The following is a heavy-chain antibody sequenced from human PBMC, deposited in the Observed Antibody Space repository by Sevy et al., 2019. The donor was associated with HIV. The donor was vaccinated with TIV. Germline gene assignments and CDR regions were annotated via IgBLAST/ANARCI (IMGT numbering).Heavy chain of an antibody. D-gene: IGHD3-22*01. V-gene: IGHV3-33*01. CDR2: IWNDRGNK. CDR1: GFSFSRYG. J-gene: IGHJ3*02. CDR3: ASLPNNYYDSRAYSGDDAFDI. Sequence: GGSLRLSCAASGFSFSRYGMHWVRQAPGKGLEWVAVIWNDRGNKHYADSVKGRFAISRDNSKNTLYLQMNSLRAEDTAVYYCASLPNNYYDSRAYSGDDAFDIWGQGTMVTVSS.